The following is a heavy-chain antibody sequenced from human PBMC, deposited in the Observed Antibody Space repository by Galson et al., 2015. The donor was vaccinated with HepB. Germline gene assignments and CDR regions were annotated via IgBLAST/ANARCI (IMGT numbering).Heavy chain of an antibody. D-gene: IGHD3-3*01. CDR1: GYTFTSYG. CDR2: ISAYNGNT. V-gene: IGHV1-18*01. CDR3: ARGEAYYDFWSGYYAWFDP. J-gene: IGHJ5*02. Sequence: SVKVSCKASGYTFTSYGISWVRQAPGQGLEWMGWISAYNGNTNYAQKLQGRVTMTTDTSTSTAYMELRSLRSDDTAVYYCARGEAYYDFWSGYYAWFDPWGQGTLVTFSS.